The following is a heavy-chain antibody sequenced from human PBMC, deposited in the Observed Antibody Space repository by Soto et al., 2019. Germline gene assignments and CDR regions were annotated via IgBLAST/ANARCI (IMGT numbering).Heavy chain of an antibody. J-gene: IGHJ6*02. CDR3: ARLTIFGVVPASYYYYYGMDV. CDR1: GGSISSSSYY. D-gene: IGHD3-3*01. Sequence: SETLSLTCTVSGGSISSSSYYWGWIRQPPGKGLEWIGSIYYSGSTYYNPSLKSRVTISVDTSKNQFSLKLSSVTAADTAVYYCARLTIFGVVPASYYYYYGMDVWGQGTTVT. V-gene: IGHV4-39*01. CDR2: IYYSGST.